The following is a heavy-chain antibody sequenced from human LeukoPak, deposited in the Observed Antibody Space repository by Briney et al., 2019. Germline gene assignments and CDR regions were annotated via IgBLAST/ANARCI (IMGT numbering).Heavy chain of an antibody. CDR3: AADRNLEDYMDV. CDR1: GFTFTSSA. V-gene: IGHV1-58*01. Sequence: SVKVSCKASGFTFTSSAVQWVRQARGQRLEWIGWIVVGSGNTNYAQKFQERVTITRDMSTSTAYMELSSLRSEDTAVYYCAADRNLEDYMDVWGKGTTVTVSS. D-gene: IGHD5-24*01. J-gene: IGHJ6*03. CDR2: IVVGSGNT.